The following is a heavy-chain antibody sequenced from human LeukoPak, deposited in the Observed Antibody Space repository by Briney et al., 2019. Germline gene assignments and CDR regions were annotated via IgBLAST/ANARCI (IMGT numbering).Heavy chain of an antibody. CDR3: ARDGESYGSGSHFGAFDI. D-gene: IGHD3-10*01. V-gene: IGHV4-59*12. CDR2: IYYSGST. CDR1: GGSISSYY. Sequence: SETLSLTCTVSGGSISSYYWSWIRQPPGKGLEWIGYIYYSGSTSYNPSLKSRVSMSVDTSKNQFSLKLSSVTAADTAVYFCARDGESYGSGSHFGAFDIWGQGTKVTVSS. J-gene: IGHJ3*02.